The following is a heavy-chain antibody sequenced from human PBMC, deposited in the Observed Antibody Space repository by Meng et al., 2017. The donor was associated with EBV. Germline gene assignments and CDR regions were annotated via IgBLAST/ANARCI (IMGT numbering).Heavy chain of an antibody. CDR2: IYHSGST. Sequence: EHRQGSAPALVYTPGPPPPPCAVSGASISCSNWWSWVRQPPGKGLECIGEIYHSGSTNYNPSLKSRVTISVDKSKNQFSLKLSSVTAADTAVYYCARRSLDYYDSSGFDYWGQGTLVTVSS. V-gene: IGHV4-4*03. CDR3: ARRSLDYYDSSGFDY. CDR1: GASISCSNW. D-gene: IGHD3-22*01. J-gene: IGHJ4*02.